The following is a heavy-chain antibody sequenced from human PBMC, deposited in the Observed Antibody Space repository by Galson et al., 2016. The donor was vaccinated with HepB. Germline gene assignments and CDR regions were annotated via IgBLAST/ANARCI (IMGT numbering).Heavy chain of an antibody. CDR1: GFTFSTYA. D-gene: IGHD3-22*01. CDR3: ARDVKGLGKYDRSESPWFDP. Sequence: SLRLSCAASGFTFSTYAMHWVRQAPGKGLEWVSLMSSASTYRLYADSVKGRFTISRDNAKNSLYLQMNSLRVEDTAVYYCARDVKGLGKYDRSESPWFDPWGQGTLVTVSS. CDR2: MSSASTYR. J-gene: IGHJ5*02. V-gene: IGHV3-21*01.